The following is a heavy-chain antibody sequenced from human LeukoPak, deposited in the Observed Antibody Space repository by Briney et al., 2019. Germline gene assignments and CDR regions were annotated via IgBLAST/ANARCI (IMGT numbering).Heavy chain of an antibody. J-gene: IGHJ3*02. CDR3: ARDKLYSGYESDAFDI. CDR1: GFTFSSYG. Sequence: GGTLRLSCAASGFTFSSYGMSWVRQAPGKGLEWVSAISGSGGSTYYADSVKGRFTISRDNAENSLYLQMNSLRAEDTALYYCARDKLYSGYESDAFDIWGQGTMVTVSS. CDR2: ISGSGGST. D-gene: IGHD5-12*01. V-gene: IGHV3-23*01.